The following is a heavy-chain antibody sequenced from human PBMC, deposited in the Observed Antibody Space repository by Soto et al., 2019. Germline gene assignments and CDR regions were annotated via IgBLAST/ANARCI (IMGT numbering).Heavy chain of an antibody. Sequence: KPSETLSLTCTVSGGSIRSYYWSWIRQPPGKGLEWIGYIYYSGSTNYNPSLKSRVTISVDTSKNQFSLKLSSVTAADTAVYYCARSHYDPFFSYYYYYMDVWGKGTTVTVSS. CDR2: IYYSGST. V-gene: IGHV4-59*01. D-gene: IGHD5-12*01. J-gene: IGHJ6*03. CDR1: GGSIRSYY. CDR3: ARSHYDPFFSYYYYYMDV.